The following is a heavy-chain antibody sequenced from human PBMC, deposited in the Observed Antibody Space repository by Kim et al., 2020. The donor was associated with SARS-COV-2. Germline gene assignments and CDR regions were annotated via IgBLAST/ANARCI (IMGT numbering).Heavy chain of an antibody. CDR3: ARENGGVAYYHYPI. D-gene: IGHD1-26*01. V-gene: IGHV3-23*01. CDR1: GFNFSDYS. J-gene: IGHJ4*02. CDR2: IRPRGGGA. Sequence: GGSLRLSCAASGFNFSDYSMSWVRQAPGKGLEWVSLIRPRGGGASYPDSFQGRFTVSRDDSINTLYLHMSGLRAEDTATYYCARENGGVAYYHYPIWGQGIGVPVPS.